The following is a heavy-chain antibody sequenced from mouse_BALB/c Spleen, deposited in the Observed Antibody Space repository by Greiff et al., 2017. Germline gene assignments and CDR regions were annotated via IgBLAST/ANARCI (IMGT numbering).Heavy chain of an antibody. CDR3: ARVVNWEGYAMDY. D-gene: IGHD4-1*01. Sequence: EVQRVESGGGLVKPGGSLKLSCAASGFTFSSYAMSWVRQSPEKRLEWVAEISSGGSYTYYPDTVTGRFTISRDNAKNTLYLEMSSLRSEDTAMYYCARVVNWEGYAMDYWGQGTSVTVSS. J-gene: IGHJ4*01. CDR1: GFTFSSYA. V-gene: IGHV5-9-4*01. CDR2: ISSGGSYT.